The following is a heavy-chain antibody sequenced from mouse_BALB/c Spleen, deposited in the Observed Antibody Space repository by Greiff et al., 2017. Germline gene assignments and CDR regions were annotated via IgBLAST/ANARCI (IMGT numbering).Heavy chain of an antibody. Sequence: EVQRVESGAELVKPGASVKLSCTASGFTIKDTYMHWVKQRPEQGLEWIGRIDPANGNTKYDPKFQGKATITADTSSNTAYLQLSSLTSEDTAVYYCARRVGGAMDYWGQGTSVTVSS. CDR1: GFTIKDTY. CDR3: ARRVGGAMDY. D-gene: IGHD1-1*01. V-gene: IGHV14-3*02. CDR2: IDPANGNT. J-gene: IGHJ4*01.